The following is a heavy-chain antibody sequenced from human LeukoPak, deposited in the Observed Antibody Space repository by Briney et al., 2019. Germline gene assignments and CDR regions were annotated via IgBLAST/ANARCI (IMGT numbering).Heavy chain of an antibody. CDR3: AKGAGPPWFDP. CDR2: ISSTGRT. V-gene: IGHV4-61*02. CDR1: GASISSDTYF. Sequence: PSETLSLTCTVSGASISSDTYFWSWIRQPARKGLEWIGRISSTGRTDYNPSLTSRVTISIDTSKNQLSMQLNSVTAADTAAYYCAKGAGPPWFDPWGQGTLVTVSS. D-gene: IGHD6-19*01. J-gene: IGHJ5*02.